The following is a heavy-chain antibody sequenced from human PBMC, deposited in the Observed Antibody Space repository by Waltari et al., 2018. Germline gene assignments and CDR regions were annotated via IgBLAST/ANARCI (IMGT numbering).Heavy chain of an antibody. Sequence: QVQLVQSGAEVKKPGASVKVSCKASGYTFTSYGISWVRQAPGQGLEWMGWISAYNGNTNYAQKLQGRVTMTTDTSTSTAYMELRSLRSDDTAVYYCARFESSLTLDYYYGMDVWGQGTTVTVSS. CDR3: ARFESSLTLDYYYGMDV. CDR1: GYTFTSYG. CDR2: ISAYNGNT. D-gene: IGHD3-10*01. V-gene: IGHV1-18*01. J-gene: IGHJ6*02.